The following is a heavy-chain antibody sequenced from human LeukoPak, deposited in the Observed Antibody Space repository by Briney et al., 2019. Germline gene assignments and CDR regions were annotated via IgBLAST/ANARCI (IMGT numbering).Heavy chain of an antibody. J-gene: IGHJ6*02. CDR3: ARVLSVAGSYGMDV. V-gene: IGHV1-18*01. Sequence: ASVKVSCKASGYTFTSYGISWVRQAPGQGLEWMGWTSAYSGNTNYAQKLQGRVTMTTDTSTSTAYMELRSLRSDDTAVYYCARVLSVAGSYGMDVWGQGTTVTVSS. CDR2: TSAYSGNT. D-gene: IGHD6-19*01. CDR1: GYTFTSYG.